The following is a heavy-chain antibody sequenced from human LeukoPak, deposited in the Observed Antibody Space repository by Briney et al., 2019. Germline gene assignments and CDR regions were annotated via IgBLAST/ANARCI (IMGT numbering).Heavy chain of an antibody. Sequence: SETLSLTCTVSGGSISSYYWSWIRQPPGKGLEWIEYIYYSGSTNYNPSLKSRVTISVDTSKNQFSLKLSSVTAADTAVYYCARVQIYGDDAFDIWGQGTMVTVSS. D-gene: IGHD4-17*01. CDR1: GGSISSYY. J-gene: IGHJ3*02. CDR3: ARVQIYGDDAFDI. V-gene: IGHV4-59*01. CDR2: IYYSGST.